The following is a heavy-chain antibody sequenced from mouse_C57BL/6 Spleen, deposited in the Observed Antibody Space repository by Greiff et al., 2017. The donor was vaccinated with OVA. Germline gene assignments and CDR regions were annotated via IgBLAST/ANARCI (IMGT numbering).Heavy chain of an antibody. CDR2: IYPGDGDT. Sequence: QVQLQQSGAELVKPGASVKISCKASGYAFSSYWMNWVKQRPGKGLAWIGQIYPGDGDTNYNGKFKGKATLTADKSSSTAYMQLSSLTSEDSAVYFCARNHYSNYFFDYWGQGTTLTVSS. CDR1: GYAFSSYW. J-gene: IGHJ2*01. V-gene: IGHV1-80*01. CDR3: ARNHYSNYFFDY. D-gene: IGHD2-5*01.